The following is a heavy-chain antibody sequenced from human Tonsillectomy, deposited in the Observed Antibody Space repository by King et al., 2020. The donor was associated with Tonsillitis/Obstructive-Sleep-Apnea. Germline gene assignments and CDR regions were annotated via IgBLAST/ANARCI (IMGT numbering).Heavy chain of an antibody. CDR3: ARDSKFGDYGYYYYMDV. V-gene: IGHV3-30*04. CDR1: GFTFNTYA. CDR2: ISYDGSDK. J-gene: IGHJ6*03. Sequence: QVQLVESGGGVVQPGMSLRLSCAASGFTFNTYAINWVRQAPGKGPEWLAVISYDGSDKYYADSVKGRFSISRDNSKNTVSLQMNSLRTQDTAVYFCARDSKFGDYGYYYYMDVWGKGTTVTVSS. D-gene: IGHD4-17*01.